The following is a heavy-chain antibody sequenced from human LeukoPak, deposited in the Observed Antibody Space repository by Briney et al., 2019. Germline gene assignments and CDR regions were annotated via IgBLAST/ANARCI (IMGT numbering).Heavy chain of an antibody. Sequence: PGGSLRLSCAVSGFTFSSYSMNWVRQAPGKGLEWVSSISSSSSYISYADSVKGRFTISRDNAENSLFLQMNSLRAEDTAVYYCAREVGVVGATCDYWGQGTLVTVSS. D-gene: IGHD1-26*01. CDR2: ISSSSSYI. J-gene: IGHJ4*02. CDR1: GFTFSSYS. V-gene: IGHV3-21*01. CDR3: AREVGVVGATCDY.